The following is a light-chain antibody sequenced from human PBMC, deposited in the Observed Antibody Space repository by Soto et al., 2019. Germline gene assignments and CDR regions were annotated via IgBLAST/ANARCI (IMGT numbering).Light chain of an antibody. V-gene: IGKV1-39*01. CDR2: GAS. J-gene: IGKJ1*01. Sequence: DIQMPQSPSSLSSSVGDRFTITCQTSQSINTYLNWYQQKTGKAPKLLIYGASSLQSGVPLRFSGSGSGTDFTLTISSLETEDFATYYCQESYSPLWGTCGQGTKVDI. CDR3: QESYSPLWGT. CDR1: QSINTY.